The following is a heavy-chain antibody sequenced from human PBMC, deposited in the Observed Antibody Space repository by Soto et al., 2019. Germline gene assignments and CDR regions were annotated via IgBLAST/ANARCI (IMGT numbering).Heavy chain of an antibody. J-gene: IGHJ4*02. CDR1: GGSISSGGYS. CDR3: ARGVTTVTTIDY. D-gene: IGHD4-17*01. Sequence: PSETLSLTCAVSGGSISSGGYSWSWIRQPPGKGLEWIGYIYHSGSTYYNPSLKSRVTISVDRSKNQFSLKQSSVTAADTAVYYCARGVTTVTTIDYWGQGTLVTVSS. V-gene: IGHV4-30-2*01. CDR2: IYHSGST.